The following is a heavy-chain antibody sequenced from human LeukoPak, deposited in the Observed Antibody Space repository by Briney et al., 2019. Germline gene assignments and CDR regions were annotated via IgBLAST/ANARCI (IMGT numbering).Heavy chain of an antibody. V-gene: IGHV5-51*01. D-gene: IGHD2-15*01. CDR2: IYPGDSDT. CDR1: GYRFTSYW. J-gene: IGHJ6*02. Sequence: GESLKISCKGSGYRFTSYWIGWVRQMPGKGLEWMGIIYPGDSDTRYSPSFQGQVTTSADKSISTAYLQWSSLKASDTAMYYCARHGLGYCRGGSCYSYSHYYYYGMDVWGQGTTVTVSS. CDR3: ARHGLGYCRGGSCYSYSHYYYYGMDV.